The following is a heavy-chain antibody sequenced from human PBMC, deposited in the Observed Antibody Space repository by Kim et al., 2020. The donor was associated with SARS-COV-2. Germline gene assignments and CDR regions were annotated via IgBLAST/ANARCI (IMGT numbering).Heavy chain of an antibody. Sequence: GGSLRLSCAASGFTFSNAWMSWVRQAPGKGLEWVGRIKSKTDGGTTDYAAPVKGRFTISRDDSKNTLYLQMNSLKTEDTAVYYCTTDVFQLSDQLLRRWVYSLDNWFDPWGQGTLVTVSS. CDR1: GFTFSNAW. V-gene: IGHV3-15*01. D-gene: IGHD2-2*01. CDR2: IKSKTDGGTT. J-gene: IGHJ5*02. CDR3: TTDVFQLSDQLLRRWVYSLDNWFDP.